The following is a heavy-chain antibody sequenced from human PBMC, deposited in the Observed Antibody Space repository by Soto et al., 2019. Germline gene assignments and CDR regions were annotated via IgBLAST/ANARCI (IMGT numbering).Heavy chain of an antibody. D-gene: IGHD6-6*01. V-gene: IGHV4-31*03. J-gene: IGHJ5*02. CDR3: VRAGHSSSSEGANWFDP. Sequence: SETLSLTCTVSGGSISSGGYYWSWIRQHPGKGLEWIGYIYYSGSTYFNPSLKSRLTISVDTSKNQFSLQLSSVTAADTAVYYCVRAGHSSSSEGANWFDPWGQGTLVTVS. CDR2: IYYSGST. CDR1: GGSISSGGYY.